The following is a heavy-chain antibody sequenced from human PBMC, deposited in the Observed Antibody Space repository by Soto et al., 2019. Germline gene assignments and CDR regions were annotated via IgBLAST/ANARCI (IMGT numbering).Heavy chain of an antibody. Sequence: EVQLVESGGGLVQPGGSLRLSCAASGFTFSSYSMNWVRQAPGKGLEWVSYISSSSSTIYYADSVKGRFTISRDNAKNSLYLQMNSLRDEDTAVYYCAGGPYGTLGNYYYYYYGMDVWGHGTTVTVSS. D-gene: IGHD3-16*01. J-gene: IGHJ6*02. CDR3: AGGPYGTLGNYYYYYYGMDV. CDR1: GFTFSSYS. CDR2: ISSSSSTI. V-gene: IGHV3-48*02.